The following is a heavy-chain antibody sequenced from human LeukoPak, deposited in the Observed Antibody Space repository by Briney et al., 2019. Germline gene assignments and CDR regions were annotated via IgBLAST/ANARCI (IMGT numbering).Heavy chain of an antibody. CDR2: IYYSGST. V-gene: IGHV4-59*08. J-gene: IGHJ4*02. Sequence: PSETLSLTCSVSGGSISTHYWSWIRQPPGKGLECIGYIYYSGSTYYNPSLKSRVTISVDTSKNQFSLKLSSVTAADTAVYYCARVSSIAAADWGQGTLVTVSS. CDR1: GGSISTHY. CDR3: ARVSSIAAAD. D-gene: IGHD6-13*01.